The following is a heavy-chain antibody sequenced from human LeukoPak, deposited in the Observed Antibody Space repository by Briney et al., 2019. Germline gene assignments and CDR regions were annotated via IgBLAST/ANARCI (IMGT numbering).Heavy chain of an antibody. V-gene: IGHV4-39*01. Sequence: PSETLSLTCTASGGSISSSDSYWVWIRQPPGKGLECIGSIYYSGSTYYNPSLKSRVTISVDTSKKQFSLKLSSVTAADTAVYYCARHEAAYCGGDCYLRAFDIWGQGTMVTVSS. CDR1: GGSISSSDSY. D-gene: IGHD2-21*02. CDR3: ARHEAAYCGGDCYLRAFDI. CDR2: IYYSGST. J-gene: IGHJ3*02.